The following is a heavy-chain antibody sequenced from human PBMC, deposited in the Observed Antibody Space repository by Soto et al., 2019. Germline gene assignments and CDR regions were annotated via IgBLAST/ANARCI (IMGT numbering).Heavy chain of an antibody. CDR2: IIPIFGTI. J-gene: IGHJ4*02. V-gene: IGHV1-69*13. Sequence: GASVKVSCKASRGTFSTYGITWVRQAPEKGLEWMGGIIPIFGTIKYAENFHGGVTITADESTGTAYMELSSLRSEDTAMYYCARGPHFGSYYGWPSYFDYWGQGTQVTVSS. CDR3: ARGPHFGSYYGWPSYFDY. CDR1: RGTFSTYG. D-gene: IGHD1-26*01.